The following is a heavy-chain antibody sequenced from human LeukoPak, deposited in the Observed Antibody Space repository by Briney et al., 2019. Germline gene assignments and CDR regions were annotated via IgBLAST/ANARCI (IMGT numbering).Heavy chain of an antibody. CDR2: IYENGGTT. J-gene: IGHJ4*02. Sequence: GGSLRLSCVGSGFTFRSHAMSWVRQAPEKGLEFVSGIYENGGTTYYADSVKGRFSISRDNSKNTLYLQMDSLRGEDTAVYYCAKDSWRYDYWGQGTLVTVSS. CDR1: GFTFRSHA. CDR3: AKDSWRYDY. V-gene: IGHV3-23*01.